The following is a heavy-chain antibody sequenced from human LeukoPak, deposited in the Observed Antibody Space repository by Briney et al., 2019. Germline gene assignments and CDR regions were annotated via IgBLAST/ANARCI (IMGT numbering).Heavy chain of an antibody. CDR2: TYYRSKWYD. CDR3: AKAKGAGFGELGSADAFDI. D-gene: IGHD3-10*01. V-gene: IGHV6-1*01. CDR1: GDSVSSKSAA. J-gene: IGHJ3*02. Sequence: SQTPSLTCAISGDSVSSKSAAWNWIRQSPSRGLEWLGRTYYRSKWYDDYAVSVKSRITINADTSKNQFSLQLSSVTAADTALYYCAKAKGAGFGELGSADAFDIWGQGTMVTVSS.